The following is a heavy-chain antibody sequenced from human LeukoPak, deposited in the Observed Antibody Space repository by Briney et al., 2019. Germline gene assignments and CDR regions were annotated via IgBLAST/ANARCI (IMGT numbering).Heavy chain of an antibody. CDR2: ISGSGGST. V-gene: IGHV3-23*01. CDR3: AKDLGTPNGFDY. J-gene: IGHJ4*02. CDR1: GFTFSSYA. Sequence: GGSLRLSCAASGFTFSSYAMSWVRQTPGKGLEWVSAISGSGGSTYYADSVKGRFTISRDNSKNTLYLQMNSLRAEDAAVYYCAKDLGTPNGFDYWGQGTLVTVSS. D-gene: IGHD2-15*01.